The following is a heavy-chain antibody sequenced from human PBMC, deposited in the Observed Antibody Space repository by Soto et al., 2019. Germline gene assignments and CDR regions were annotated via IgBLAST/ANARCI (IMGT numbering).Heavy chain of an antibody. D-gene: IGHD3-22*01. J-gene: IGHJ4*02. CDR2: IYYSGST. Sequence: PSETLSLTCTVSGGSISSYYWSWIRQPPGKGLEWIGHIYYSGSTNYNPSLKSRVTISVHTSKIQFSLKLRSVTAADTAVYFCARARGLLFDYWGQGALVTVSS. CDR1: GGSISSYY. CDR3: ARARGLLFDY. V-gene: IGHV4-59*08.